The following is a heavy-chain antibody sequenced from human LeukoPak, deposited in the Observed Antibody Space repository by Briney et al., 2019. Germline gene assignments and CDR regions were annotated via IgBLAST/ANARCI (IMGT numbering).Heavy chain of an antibody. CDR2: ISGSGGST. V-gene: IGHV3-23*01. CDR1: GFTFSSYA. J-gene: IGHJ4*02. Sequence: GGSLRLSCAASGFTFSSYAMSWVRQAPGKGLEWVSAISGSGGSTYYADSVKGRFTISRDNSKSTLYLQMNSLRAEDTAVYYCAKEKGKAVAGKLDYWGQGTLVTVSS. CDR3: AKEKGKAVAGKLDY. D-gene: IGHD6-19*01.